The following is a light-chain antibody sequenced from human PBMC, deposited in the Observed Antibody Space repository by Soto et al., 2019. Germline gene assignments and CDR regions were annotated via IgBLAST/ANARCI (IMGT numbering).Light chain of an antibody. J-gene: IGKJ1*01. Sequence: EIVFTQSPCTLSLSPGERATLSCRASQSISANYLAWYQQKPGQAPRLLIYGVSIRATGIPDRFAGSGSGPDFTLTISRLEPEDFAVYYCHQYGVSPKTFGQGTKVDIK. V-gene: IGKV3-20*01. CDR3: HQYGVSPKT. CDR2: GVS. CDR1: QSISANY.